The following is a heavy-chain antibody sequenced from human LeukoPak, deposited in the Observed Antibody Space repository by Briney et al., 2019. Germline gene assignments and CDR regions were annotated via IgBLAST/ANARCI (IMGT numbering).Heavy chain of an antibody. CDR1: GFTFSSYW. CDR2: INSDGSST. D-gene: IGHD3-9*01. CDR3: ARTEYFESGTSHHFDY. V-gene: IGHV3-74*01. Sequence: GGSLRLSCAASGFTFSSYWMHWVRQAPGKGLVWVSRINSDGSSTSYADSVKGRFTISRDNAKKSLYLQMNSLRAEDTAVYFCARTEYFESGTSHHFDYWGQGTQVIVSS. J-gene: IGHJ4*02.